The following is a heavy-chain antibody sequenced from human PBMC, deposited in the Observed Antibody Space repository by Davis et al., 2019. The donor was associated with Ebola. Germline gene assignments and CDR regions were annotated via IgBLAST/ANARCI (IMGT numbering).Heavy chain of an antibody. V-gene: IGHV3-73*01. Sequence: GESLKISCAASGFTFSGSAMHWVRQASGKGLDWVGRIRSKANTYATAYAASVKGRFTISRDDSKNTAYLQMNSLKTEYTAVYYCICSQQPFDYWGQGTLVTVSS. CDR3: ICSQQPFDY. CDR2: IRSKANTYAT. CDR1: GFTFSGSA. J-gene: IGHJ4*02. D-gene: IGHD3-10*02.